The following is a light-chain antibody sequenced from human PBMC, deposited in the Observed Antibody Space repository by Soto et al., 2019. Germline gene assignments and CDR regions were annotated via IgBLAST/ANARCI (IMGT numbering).Light chain of an antibody. CDR2: AAS. Sequence: IQMTQSPSSLSASVGDRVTITCRASQGIRIDLGWYQQKPGKVPKLLIYAASSLQSGVPSRFSGSGSGTDFTLTISSLQPEDVATYYCQKYDTVPWAFGQGTKVDIK. J-gene: IGKJ1*01. CDR1: QGIRID. CDR3: QKYDTVPWA. V-gene: IGKV1-27*01.